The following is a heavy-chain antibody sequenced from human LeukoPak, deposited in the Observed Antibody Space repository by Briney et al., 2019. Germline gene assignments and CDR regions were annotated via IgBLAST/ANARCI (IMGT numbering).Heavy chain of an antibody. CDR1: GGSISSYY. CDR3: ARLSGRRGLYYYDSSGYYYFDY. D-gene: IGHD3-22*01. Sequence: SETLSLTCTVSGGSISSYYWSWIRQPAGKGLEWIGRIYTSGSTNYNPSLKSRATMSVDTSKNQFSLKLSSVTAADTAVYYCARLSGRRGLYYYDSSGYYYFDYWGQGTLVTVSS. J-gene: IGHJ4*02. CDR2: IYTSGST. V-gene: IGHV4-4*07.